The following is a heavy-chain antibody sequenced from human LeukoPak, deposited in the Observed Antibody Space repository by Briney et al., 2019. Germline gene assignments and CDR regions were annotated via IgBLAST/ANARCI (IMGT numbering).Heavy chain of an antibody. Sequence: PSETLSPTCAVYGGSFSGYYWSWIRQPPGKGLEWIGEINHSGSTNYNPSLKSRVTISVDTSKNQFSLKLSSVTAADTAVYYCARHRGERSEKIGITMVRGFDPWGQGTLVTVSS. CDR2: INHSGST. CDR1: GGSFSGYY. V-gene: IGHV4-34*01. J-gene: IGHJ5*02. D-gene: IGHD3-10*01. CDR3: ARHRGERSEKIGITMVRGFDP.